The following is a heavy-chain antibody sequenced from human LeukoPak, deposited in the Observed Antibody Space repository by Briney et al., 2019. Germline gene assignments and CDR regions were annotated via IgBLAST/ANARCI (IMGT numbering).Heavy chain of an antibody. CDR2: LNPNSGGT. CDR3: VRDWAGAGSSGDAFDI. Sequence: ASVKVSCKASGYTFTGYYMHWVRQAPGQGLEWMGWLNPNSGGTNLAQKYDDRVTMTRDTSTSTAYMELSRLRSDDTAVYYRVRDWAGAGSSGDAFDIWGQGTMVTVSS. J-gene: IGHJ3*02. CDR1: GYTFTGYY. V-gene: IGHV1-2*02. D-gene: IGHD6-19*01.